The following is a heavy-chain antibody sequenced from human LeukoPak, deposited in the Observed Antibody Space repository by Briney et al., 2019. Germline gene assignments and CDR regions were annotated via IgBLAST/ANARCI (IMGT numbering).Heavy chain of an antibody. J-gene: IGHJ4*02. D-gene: IGHD1-1*01. CDR2: INHSGST. CDR1: GGSFSGYY. Sequence: KSSETLCLTCAVYGGSFSGYYRRWIRQPPGKGLEWIGEINHSGSTNYNPSLKSGVTISIDTSKNQLSLKMSSVTAADTAVYYCTITTGTTLGLMDYWGQGSLVSVSS. V-gene: IGHV4-34*01. CDR3: TITTGTTLGLMDY.